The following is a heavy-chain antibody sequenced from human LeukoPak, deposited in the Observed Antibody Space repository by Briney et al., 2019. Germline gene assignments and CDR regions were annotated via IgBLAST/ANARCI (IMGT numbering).Heavy chain of an antibody. CDR2: ISYDGSNK. CDR1: GFTFSSYG. V-gene: IGHV3-30*18. Sequence: GGSLRLSCAASGFTFSSYGMHWVRQAPGKWLEWVAVISYDGSNKYYADSVKGRFTISRDNSKNTLYLQMNSLRAEDTAVYYCAKDLRDGYPYYFDYWGQGTLVTVSS. CDR3: AKDLRDGYPYYFDY. J-gene: IGHJ4*02. D-gene: IGHD5-24*01.